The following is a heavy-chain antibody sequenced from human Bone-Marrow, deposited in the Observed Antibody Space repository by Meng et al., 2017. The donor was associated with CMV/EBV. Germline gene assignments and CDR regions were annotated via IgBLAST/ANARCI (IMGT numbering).Heavy chain of an antibody. D-gene: IGHD2-21*01. CDR3: VAGSTFDY. CDR1: GYTFTSYA. CDR2: SNAGNGNT. V-gene: IGHV1-3*02. Sequence: KVSCKASGYTFTSYAMHWVRQAPGQRLEWMGWSNAGNGNTKYSQEFQGRVTITRDTSASTAYMELSSLRSDDTAVYYCVAGSTFDYWGQGTLVTVSS. J-gene: IGHJ4*02.